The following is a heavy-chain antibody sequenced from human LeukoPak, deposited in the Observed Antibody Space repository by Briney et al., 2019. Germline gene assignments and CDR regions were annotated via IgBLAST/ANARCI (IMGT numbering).Heavy chain of an antibody. CDR1: GFTFSSYS. Sequence: GGSLRLSCAASGFTFSSYSMNWVRQAPGKGLEWVSYITSSSSTIYYADSVKGRFTISRDNAKNSLYLQMNSLRAEDTAVYYCARAYYYGSGYMDVWGKGTTVTISS. J-gene: IGHJ6*04. CDR2: ITSSSSTI. CDR3: ARAYYYGSGYMDV. D-gene: IGHD3-10*01. V-gene: IGHV3-48*01.